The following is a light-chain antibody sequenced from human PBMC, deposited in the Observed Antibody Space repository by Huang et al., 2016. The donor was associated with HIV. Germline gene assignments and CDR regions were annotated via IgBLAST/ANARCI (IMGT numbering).Light chain of an antibody. CDR2: GSS. Sequence: EIVMTQSPATLSVSPGQRVTLPCRANRSVSTNLAWYQQRHGHAPRRLIYGSSTRAPGIPARFSGSGSGTDFSLTISSLQSEDFALYYCHQYNNWLLSFGGGTRV. V-gene: IGKV3-15*01. CDR3: HQYNNWLLS. J-gene: IGKJ4*01. CDR1: RSVSTN.